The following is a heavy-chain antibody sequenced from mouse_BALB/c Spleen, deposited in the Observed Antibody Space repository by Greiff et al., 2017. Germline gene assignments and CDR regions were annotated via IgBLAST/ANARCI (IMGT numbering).Heavy chain of an antibody. CDR1: GYTFTDYE. V-gene: IGHV1-15*01. CDR2: IDPETGGT. CDR3: TRSGYYRLMDY. Sequence: VQLQESGAELVRPGASVTLSCKASGYTFTDYEMHWVKQTPVHGLEWIGAIDPETGGTAYNQKFKGKATLTADKSSSTAYMELRSLTSEDSAVYYCTRSGYYRLMDYWGQGTSVTVSS. D-gene: IGHD2-3*01. J-gene: IGHJ4*01.